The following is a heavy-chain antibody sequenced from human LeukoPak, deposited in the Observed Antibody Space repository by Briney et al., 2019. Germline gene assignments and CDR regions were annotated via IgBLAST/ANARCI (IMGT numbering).Heavy chain of an antibody. CDR1: GGSISSSSYY. D-gene: IGHD2-2*01. Sequence: PSETLSLTCTVSGGSISSSSYYWGWIRQPPGKGLEWIGSIYYSGSTYYNPSLKSRVTISVDTSKNQFSLKPSSVTAADTAVYYCARQTVVVPAATPRWFDPWGQGTLVTVSS. V-gene: IGHV4-39*01. J-gene: IGHJ5*02. CDR2: IYYSGST. CDR3: ARQTVVVPAATPRWFDP.